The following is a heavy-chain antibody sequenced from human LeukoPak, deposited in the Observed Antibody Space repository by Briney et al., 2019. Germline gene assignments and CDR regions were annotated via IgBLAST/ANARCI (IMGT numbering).Heavy chain of an antibody. CDR1: GFTFSSYA. J-gene: IGHJ4*02. Sequence: PGGSLRLSCAASGFTFSSYAMSWVRQAPGKGLEWVSAISGSGGSTYYADSVKGRFTISRDNSKNTLYLQMDSLRAEDTAVYYCAKVAGNYYDSSGCFDYWGQGTLVTVSS. CDR3: AKVAGNYYDSSGCFDY. V-gene: IGHV3-23*01. D-gene: IGHD3-22*01. CDR2: ISGSGGST.